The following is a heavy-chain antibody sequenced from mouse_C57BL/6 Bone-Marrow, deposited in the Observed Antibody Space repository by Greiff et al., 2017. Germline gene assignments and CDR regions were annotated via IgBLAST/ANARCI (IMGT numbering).Heavy chain of an antibody. V-gene: IGHV14-4*01. CDR2: IDPENGDT. D-gene: IGHD2-4*01. J-gene: IGHJ3*01. CDR1: GFNIKDDY. CDR3: TTWDYDGFAY. Sequence: EVMLVESGAELVRPGASVKLSCTASGFNIKDDYMHWVKQRPEQGLEWIGWIDPENGDTEYASKFQGKATITADTSSNTAYLQLSSLTSEDTAVYYCTTWDYDGFAYWGQGTLVTVSA.